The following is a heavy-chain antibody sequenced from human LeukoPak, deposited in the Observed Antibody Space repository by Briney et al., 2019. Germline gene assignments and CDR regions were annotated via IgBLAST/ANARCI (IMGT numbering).Heavy chain of an antibody. D-gene: IGHD3-10*01. Sequence: GGSLRLSCAASGFTFSSYAMHWVRQAPGKGLEWVSGISPSADIKYYADSVKGRFTTSRDNSKNMLYLEVISLTADDTAVYYCAKDDAWLRFGEWSQGTLVTVSS. CDR2: ISPSADIK. V-gene: IGHV3-23*01. J-gene: IGHJ4*02. CDR1: GFTFSSYA. CDR3: AKDDAWLRFGE.